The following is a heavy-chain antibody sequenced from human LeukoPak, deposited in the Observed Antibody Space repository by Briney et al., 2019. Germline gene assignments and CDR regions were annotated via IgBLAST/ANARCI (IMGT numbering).Heavy chain of an antibody. CDR2: INFDGSST. CDR3: ATGDY. V-gene: IGHV3-74*01. J-gene: IGHJ4*02. CDR1: GFTFSDYW. Sequence: PGGSLRLSCGASGFTFSDYWVHWVRQGPGKGLVWVSRINFDGSSTDYANSVKGRFTISRDNAKNSLYLQMNSLRAEDTALYYCATGDYWGQGTLVTVSS.